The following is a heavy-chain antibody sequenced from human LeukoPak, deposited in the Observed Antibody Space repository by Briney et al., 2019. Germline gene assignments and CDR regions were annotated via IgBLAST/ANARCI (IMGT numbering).Heavy chain of an antibody. CDR1: GFSFSSYS. Sequence: GGSLRLSCAASGFSFSSYSMTWVRQAPGKGLEWVSYISSSSSTIYYADSVKGRFTISRDNAKNSLYLQMNSLRAEDTAVYYCARDILTGSQSRFQHWGQGTLVTVSS. CDR2: ISSSSSTI. V-gene: IGHV3-48*04. D-gene: IGHD3-9*01. J-gene: IGHJ1*01. CDR3: ARDILTGSQSRFQH.